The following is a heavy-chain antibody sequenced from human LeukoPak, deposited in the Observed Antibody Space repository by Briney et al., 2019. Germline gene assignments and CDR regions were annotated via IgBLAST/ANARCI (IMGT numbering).Heavy chain of an antibody. CDR1: GFSLSTSGVG. Sequence: SGPTLVKPTQTLTLTCTFSGFSLSTSGVGVGWIRQPPVKALEWLALIFWNDDKRYSPSLKSRLTFTKDTSKNQVVLTMTNMDPVDTATYYCAHSDLGYDFWSGYYDYWGQGTLVTVSS. CDR2: IFWNDDK. J-gene: IGHJ4*02. D-gene: IGHD3-3*01. V-gene: IGHV2-5*01. CDR3: AHSDLGYDFWSGYYDY.